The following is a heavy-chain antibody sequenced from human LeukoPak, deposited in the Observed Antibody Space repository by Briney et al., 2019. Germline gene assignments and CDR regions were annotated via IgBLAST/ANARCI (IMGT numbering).Heavy chain of an antibody. J-gene: IGHJ4*02. V-gene: IGHV5-51*01. Sequence: GESLKISCKASGYSFTTHWIGWVRQMPGKGLEWMGIIYPGDSDTRYSPSFQGQVTISADQSISTAYLQWSSLKASDTAMYYCARGSIVGTTMAPFDYWGQGTLVTVSS. CDR1: GYSFTTHW. D-gene: IGHD1-26*01. CDR3: ARGSIVGTTMAPFDY. CDR2: IYPGDSDT.